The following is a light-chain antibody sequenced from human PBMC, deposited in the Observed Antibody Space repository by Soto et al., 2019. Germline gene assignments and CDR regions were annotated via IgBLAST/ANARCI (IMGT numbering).Light chain of an antibody. CDR3: QQYNNWPIT. CDR2: DAS. J-gene: IGKJ5*01. V-gene: IGKV3-15*01. CDR1: QSVRSY. Sequence: EIVLTQSPATLSFSPGERATLSCRASQSVRSYLAWYQQKPGQAPRLLIYDASNRATGIPARFSGSGSGTEFTLTISSLQSEDFAVYYCQQYNNWPITFGQGTRLEIK.